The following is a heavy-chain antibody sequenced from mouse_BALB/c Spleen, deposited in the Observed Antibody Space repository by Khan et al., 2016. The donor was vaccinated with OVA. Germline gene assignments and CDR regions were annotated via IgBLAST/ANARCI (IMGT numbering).Heavy chain of an antibody. CDR2: INPYNGFT. D-gene: IGHD1-1*01. V-gene: IGHV1-18*01. CDR3: ARGNYDGSNSWFAY. Sequence: EVQLQESGPELVKPGASMKISCKASGYSFTDYTMNWVKQSHGKNLEWIGLINPYNGFTSYNQKFKGKATLTVDKSSSTAYMELLSLTSEDSAVYYGARGNYDGSNSWFAYWGQGTLVTVSA. CDR1: GYSFTDYT. J-gene: IGHJ3*01.